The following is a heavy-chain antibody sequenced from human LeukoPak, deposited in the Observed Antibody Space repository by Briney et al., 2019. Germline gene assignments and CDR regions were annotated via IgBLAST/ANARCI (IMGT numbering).Heavy chain of an antibody. J-gene: IGHJ6*03. D-gene: IGHD4-17*01. V-gene: IGHV5-51*01. CDR3: ARTTTVTTYYYYMDV. CDR1: GYSFTSYW. Sequence: VESLKISCKCSGYSFTSYWIGWVRQMPGKGLEWMGIIYPGDSDTRYSPSFQGQVTISADKSISTAYLQWSSLKASDTAMYYCARTTTVTTYYYYMDVWGKGTTVTVSS. CDR2: IYPGDSDT.